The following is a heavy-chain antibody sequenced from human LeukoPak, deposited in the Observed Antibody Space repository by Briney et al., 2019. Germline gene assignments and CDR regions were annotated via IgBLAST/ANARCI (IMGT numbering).Heavy chain of an antibody. CDR1: GASISSSNW. CDR2: IYHSGST. J-gene: IGHJ6*03. Sequence: SGTLSLTCAVSGASISSSNWWSWVRQPPGKGLEWVGKIYHSGSTNYNPSLKSRVTISVDESKNQFSLKLSSVTAADTAVYYCARVGSSSSYYYYMDVWGKGTTVTVSS. V-gene: IGHV4-4*02. CDR3: ARVGSSSSYYYYMDV. D-gene: IGHD6-6*01.